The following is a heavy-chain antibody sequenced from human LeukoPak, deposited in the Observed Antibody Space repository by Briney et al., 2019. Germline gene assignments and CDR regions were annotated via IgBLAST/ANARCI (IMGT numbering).Heavy chain of an antibody. CDR3: ASNTGTVFDY. CDR1: GGSISSYY. V-gene: IGHV4-59*01. Sequence: SETLSLTCTVSGGSISSYYWSWIRQPPGKGLEWIGYIYYSGSTNYNPSLKSRVTISVDTSKNQFSLKLRSVTAADTAVYYCASNTGTVFDYWGQGALVTVSS. CDR2: IYYSGST. J-gene: IGHJ4*02. D-gene: IGHD7-27*01.